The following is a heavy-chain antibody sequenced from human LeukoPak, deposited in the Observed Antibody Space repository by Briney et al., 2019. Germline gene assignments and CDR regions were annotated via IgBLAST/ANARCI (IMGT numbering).Heavy chain of an antibody. CDR1: GGSFSGYY. D-gene: IGHD2-2*01. CDR2: INHSGST. CDR3: ARVSYQEGVDY. V-gene: IGHV4-34*01. J-gene: IGHJ4*02. Sequence: SETLSLTCAVYGGSFSGYYWSWIRQPPGKGLEWIGEINHSGSTNYNPSLTGRVTISVDTSKNQFSLKLNFVTAADTAVYYCARVSYQEGVDYWGQGTLVTVSS.